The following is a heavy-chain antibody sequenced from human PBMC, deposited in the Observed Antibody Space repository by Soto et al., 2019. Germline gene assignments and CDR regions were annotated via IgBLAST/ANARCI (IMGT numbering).Heavy chain of an antibody. V-gene: IGHV1-46*01. CDR1: GYTFTSYY. D-gene: IGHD5-18*01. Sequence: ASVKVSCKASGYTFTSYYMHWVRQAPGRGLEWMGIINPSGGSTSYAQKFQGRVTMTRDTSTSTVYMELSSLRSEDTAVYYCTRGPDTAMVTPYFDYWGQGTLVTVSS. CDR3: TRGPDTAMVTPYFDY. J-gene: IGHJ4*02. CDR2: INPSGGST.